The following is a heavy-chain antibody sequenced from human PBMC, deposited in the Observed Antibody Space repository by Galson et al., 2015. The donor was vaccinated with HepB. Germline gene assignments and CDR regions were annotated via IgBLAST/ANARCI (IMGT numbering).Heavy chain of an antibody. CDR1: GDSVSSNSVG. D-gene: IGHD3-16*01. CDR3: ASFTPTMKTFGGAPVSV. V-gene: IGHV6-1*01. Sequence: CAISGDSVSSNSVGWNWIRQSPSRGLEWLGRTYYRSRWSNDYAASVKSRITINPDTSKIQFSLKLSSVTAADTAVYYCASFTPTMKTFGGAPVSVWGKGTTVTVSS. J-gene: IGHJ6*04. CDR2: TYYRSRWSN.